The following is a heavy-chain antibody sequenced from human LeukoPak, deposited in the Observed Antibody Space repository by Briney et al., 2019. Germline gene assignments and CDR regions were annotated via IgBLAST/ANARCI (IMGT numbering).Heavy chain of an antibody. V-gene: IGHV1-8*01. J-gene: IGHJ4*02. Sequence: ASVKVSCKASGYTFTSYDINWVRQATGRGLEWMGWMNPNSGNTGYAQKFQGRVTMTRNTSISTAYMELSSLRSEDTAVYYCARGEGPADNYYGSGSYYYWGQGTLVTVSS. D-gene: IGHD3-10*01. CDR3: ARGEGPADNYYGSGSYYY. CDR1: GYTFTSYD. CDR2: MNPNSGNT.